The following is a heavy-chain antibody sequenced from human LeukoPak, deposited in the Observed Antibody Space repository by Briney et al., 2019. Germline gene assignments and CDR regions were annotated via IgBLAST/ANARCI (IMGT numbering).Heavy chain of an antibody. Sequence: PSETLSLTCTVSGGSISSYYWSWIRQPPGKGLEWIGYIYYSGSTNYNPSLKSRVTISVDTSKNQFSLKLSSVTAADTAVYYCARGSSGKDDSSGYHRYWGQGTLVTVSS. D-gene: IGHD3-22*01. J-gene: IGHJ4*02. CDR2: IYYSGST. CDR3: ARGSSGKDDSSGYHRY. V-gene: IGHV4-59*01. CDR1: GGSISSYY.